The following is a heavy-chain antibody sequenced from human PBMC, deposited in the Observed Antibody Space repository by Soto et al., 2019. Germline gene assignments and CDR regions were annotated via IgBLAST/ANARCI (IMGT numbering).Heavy chain of an antibody. CDR1: GFTFKNFG. Sequence: QVQLVESGGGAVLPGTSLRLSCVGSGFTFKNFGLHWVRQAPGKGLEWVALIAYDMSVRYYADSVRGRFTISRDNSKNTLSLQMDSLRPDDTGIYYCAKQRLSYYSNSFLGTFDYWGLGPLVSVSS. CDR3: AKQRLSYYSNSFLGTFDY. CDR2: IAYDMSVR. D-gene: IGHD6-6*01. J-gene: IGHJ4*02. V-gene: IGHV3-30*18.